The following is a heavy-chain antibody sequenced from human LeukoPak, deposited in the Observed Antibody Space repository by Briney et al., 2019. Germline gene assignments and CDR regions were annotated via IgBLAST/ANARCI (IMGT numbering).Heavy chain of an antibody. Sequence: GGSLRLSCAASGFTFSSYWMSWVRQAPGKGLEWVANIKKDGSEKYYVDSVKGRFTISRDNAKNSLYLQMNSLRAEDTAVYYCAREGLYGGNLYYFDYWGQGTLVTVSS. D-gene: IGHD4-17*01. V-gene: IGHV3-7*01. CDR2: IKKDGSEK. CDR1: GFTFSSYW. CDR3: AREGLYGGNLYYFDY. J-gene: IGHJ4*02.